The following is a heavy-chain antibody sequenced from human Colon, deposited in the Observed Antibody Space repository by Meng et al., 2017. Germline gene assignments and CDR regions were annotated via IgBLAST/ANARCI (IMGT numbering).Heavy chain of an antibody. CDR3: ARGIWSLTKIAYYFDY. CDR2: INAGNGNT. Sequence: QVQLVQSGADVKKPGASVKLSCKASGYTFTNYAIHWVRQAPGQRLEWMGWINAGNGNTKYSQNFQGRFTITGDTSASTAYMELSSLRSEDTAVYYCARGIWSLTKIAYYFDYWGQGTLVTVSS. D-gene: IGHD2/OR15-2a*01. CDR1: GYTFTNYA. V-gene: IGHV1-3*01. J-gene: IGHJ4*02.